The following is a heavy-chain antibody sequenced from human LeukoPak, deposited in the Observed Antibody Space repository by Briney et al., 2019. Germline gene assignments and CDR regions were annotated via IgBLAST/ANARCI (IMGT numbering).Heavy chain of an antibody. CDR2: ISSSSSYI. Sequence: GSLSLSCAASGFTFSSYSMNWVRQAPGKGLEWVSSISSSSSYIYYADSVKGRFTISRDNAKNSLYLQMNSLRAEDTAVYYCARVQGSWVSGDSGNWGQGTLATVSS. V-gene: IGHV3-21*01. CDR3: ARVQGSWVSGDSGN. J-gene: IGHJ4*02. CDR1: GFTFSSYS. D-gene: IGHD3-10*02.